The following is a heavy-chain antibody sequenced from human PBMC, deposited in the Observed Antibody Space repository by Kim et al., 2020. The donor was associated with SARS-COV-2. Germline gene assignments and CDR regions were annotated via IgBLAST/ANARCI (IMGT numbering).Heavy chain of an antibody. CDR3: ARDLRGYFDWLLRDYYYYGMDV. D-gene: IGHD3-9*01. CDR1: GYTFTSYA. V-gene: IGHV1-3*01. J-gene: IGHJ6*02. Sequence: ASVKVSCKASGYTFTSYAMHWVRQAPGQRLEWMGWINAGNGNTKYSQKFQGRVTITRDTSASTAYMELSSLRSEYTAVYYCARDLRGYFDWLLRDYYYYGMDVWGQGTTVTVSS. CDR2: INAGNGNT.